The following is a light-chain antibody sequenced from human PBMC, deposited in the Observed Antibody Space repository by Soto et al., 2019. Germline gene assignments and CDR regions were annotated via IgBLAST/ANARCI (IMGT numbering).Light chain of an antibody. CDR1: QDIANY. Sequence: DIQMTQSPSSLSASVGDRVTITCQASQDIANYLNWYQQKPGKAPKVLIFDASNLKTGVPSRFSGSVSGTDFSFNISSLQPEDIATYYCQQYDNLPLTFGGGTKVGIK. J-gene: IGKJ4*01. CDR3: QQYDNLPLT. CDR2: DAS. V-gene: IGKV1-33*01.